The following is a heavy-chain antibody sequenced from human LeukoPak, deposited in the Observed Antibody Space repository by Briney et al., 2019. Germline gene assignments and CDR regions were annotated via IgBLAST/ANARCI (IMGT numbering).Heavy chain of an antibody. V-gene: IGHV3-23*01. J-gene: IGHJ3*01. Sequence: QPGRSLRLSCAVSGFTFRDAAMTWVRQAPGKGLEWVSLISSSGNNAYYADSVKGRFTISRDNSKNTLSLQMNSLRVEDTAIYYCAKDIQLSTWGLGTMVTVSS. CDR2: ISSSGNNA. CDR3: AKDIQLST. CDR1: GFTFRDAA. D-gene: IGHD5-24*01.